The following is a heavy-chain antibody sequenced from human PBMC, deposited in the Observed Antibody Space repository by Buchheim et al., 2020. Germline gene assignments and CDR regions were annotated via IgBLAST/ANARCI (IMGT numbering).Heavy chain of an antibody. CDR2: IYYSGST. CDR3: ASSDPAVTTLSFDY. CDR1: GGSISSHY. D-gene: IGHD4-17*01. J-gene: IGHJ4*02. Sequence: QVQLQESGPGLVKPSETLSLTCTVSGGSISSHYWSWIRQPPGKGLEWIGYIYYSGSTNYNPSLKSRVTISVDTSKNQFSLKLSSVTAADTAVYYCASSDPAVTTLSFDYWGQGTL. V-gene: IGHV4-59*11.